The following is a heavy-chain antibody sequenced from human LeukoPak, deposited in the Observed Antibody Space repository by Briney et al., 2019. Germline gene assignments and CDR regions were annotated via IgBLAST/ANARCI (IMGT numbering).Heavy chain of an antibody. J-gene: IGHJ6*03. CDR1: GFTFSDYF. V-gene: IGHV3-30*02. Sequence: QTGGSLRLSCAASGFTFSDYFMSWIRQAPGKGLEWVAFIRYDGSNKYYADSVKGRFTISRDNSKNTLYLQMNSLRAEDTAVYYCAKVGSGGIYSSSSPGYMDVWGKGTTVTVSS. D-gene: IGHD6-6*01. CDR3: AKVGSGGIYSSSSPGYMDV. CDR2: IRYDGSNK.